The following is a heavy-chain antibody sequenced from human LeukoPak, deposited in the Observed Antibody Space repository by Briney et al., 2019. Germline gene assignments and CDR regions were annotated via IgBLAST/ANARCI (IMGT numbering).Heavy chain of an antibody. Sequence: GASVKVSCKVSGYTLTELSMHWVRQAPGKGLEWMGWISAYNGNTNYAQKLQGRVTMTTDTSTSTAYMELRSLRSEDTAVYYCARATTRGAYSSSFDYWGQGTLVTVSS. CDR2: ISAYNGNT. V-gene: IGHV1-18*01. CDR1: GYTLTELS. J-gene: IGHJ4*02. D-gene: IGHD4-11*01. CDR3: ARATTRGAYSSSFDY.